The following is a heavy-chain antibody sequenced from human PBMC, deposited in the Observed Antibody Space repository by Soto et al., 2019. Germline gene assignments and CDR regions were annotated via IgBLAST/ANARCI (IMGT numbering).Heavy chain of an antibody. J-gene: IGHJ4*02. Sequence: EVQLLESGGGLVQPGGSLRLSCVASGFTFSNYAMTWVRQAPGKGLEWLSTISDSGAVTFYADSVKGRFTVSRDSSKNTLFLQMISLRPEDTALSYCAKGEWELPSYFDFWGKGTLVTVSS. D-gene: IGHD1-26*01. V-gene: IGHV3-23*01. CDR2: ISDSGAVT. CDR3: AKGEWELPSYFDF. CDR1: GFTFSNYA.